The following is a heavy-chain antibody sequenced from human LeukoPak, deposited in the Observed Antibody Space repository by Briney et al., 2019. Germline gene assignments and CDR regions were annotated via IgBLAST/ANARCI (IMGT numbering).Heavy chain of an antibody. Sequence: GSLRLSCAASGFTVSSNYMSWVRQAPGKGLEWVSVIYSGGGTCYADSVKGRFTISRDNSKNTLYLQMNSLRAEDTAVYYCARDSQPYSSSWSSYDYWGQGTLVTVSS. CDR2: IYSGGGT. J-gene: IGHJ4*02. CDR1: GFTVSSNY. V-gene: IGHV3-66*01. CDR3: ARDSQPYSSSWSSYDY. D-gene: IGHD6-13*01.